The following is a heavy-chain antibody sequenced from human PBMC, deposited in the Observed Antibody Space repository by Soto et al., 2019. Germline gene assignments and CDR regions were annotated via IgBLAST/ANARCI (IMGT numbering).Heavy chain of an antibody. J-gene: IGHJ6*02. Sequence: PSETLSLTDTVSGADISNAYGSWIRHDAGKRLEWSGRIHSSGTFNYNPSLKSRVSISRDTSKNQISLKLSSVTAADTAVYYCARDNIVSKGYGMDVWGQGTTVTVSS. CDR2: IHSSGTF. V-gene: IGHV4-4*07. D-gene: IGHD5-12*01. CDR3: ARDNIVSKGYGMDV. CDR1: GADISNAY.